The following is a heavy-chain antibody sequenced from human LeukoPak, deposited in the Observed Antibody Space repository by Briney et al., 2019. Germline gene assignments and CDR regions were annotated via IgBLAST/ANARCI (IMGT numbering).Heavy chain of an antibody. D-gene: IGHD2-21*02. CDR2: IYTSGSP. CDR1: GGSISSGSYY. Sequence: SQTLSLTCTVSGGSISSGSYYWSWSRQPAGKGLEWIRRIYTSGSPNYNPSLKSRVTISVDTSKNQFSLKLSSVTAADTAVYYCARVSESDCGGDCYPPLYYFDYWGQGTLVTVSS. V-gene: IGHV4-61*02. J-gene: IGHJ4*02. CDR3: ARVSESDCGGDCYPPLYYFDY.